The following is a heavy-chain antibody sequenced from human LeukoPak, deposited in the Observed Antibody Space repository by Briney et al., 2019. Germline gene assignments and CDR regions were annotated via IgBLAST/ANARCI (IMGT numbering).Heavy chain of an antibody. D-gene: IGHD6-19*01. CDR2: INPSGGST. CDR1: GYTFTSYY. V-gene: IGHV1-46*01. CDR3: ARRTAIGSGWYDVDYFDY. J-gene: IGHJ4*02. Sequence: GASVKVSCKASGYTFTSYYMHWVRQAPGQGLEWMGIINPSGGSTSYAQKSQGRVTMTRDTSTSTAYMELSSLRSEDTAVYYCARRTAIGSGWYDVDYFDYWGQGTLVTVSS.